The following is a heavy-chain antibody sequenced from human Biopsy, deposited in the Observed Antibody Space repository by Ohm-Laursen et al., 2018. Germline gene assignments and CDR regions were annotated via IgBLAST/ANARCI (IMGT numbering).Heavy chain of an antibody. CDR3: AKDRYPSSWHYYYGMDV. D-gene: IGHD6-13*01. CDR1: GFSFDNHV. Sequence: SLRLSCSASGFSFDNHVMHWVRQAPGKGLEWVSGISWNSDSMGYADSVKGRFTISRDNAKNSLYLQMNSLRSEDTALYYCAKDRYPSSWHYYYGMDVWGQGTTVTVSS. V-gene: IGHV3-9*01. J-gene: IGHJ6*02. CDR2: ISWNSDSM.